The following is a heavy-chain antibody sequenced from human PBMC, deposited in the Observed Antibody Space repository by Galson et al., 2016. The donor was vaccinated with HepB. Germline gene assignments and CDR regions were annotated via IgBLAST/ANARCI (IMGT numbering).Heavy chain of an antibody. V-gene: IGHV3-30*18. Sequence: SLRLSCAASGFTFSTFAMHWVRQAPGRGLEWVALISYDGSNKIYADSVQGRFTISRDNSRNTLDLQMNGLRNEDTAIYYCAKVRWLRIVGDALDIWGQGTMVTVSS. CDR1: GFTFSTFA. CDR3: AKVRWLRIVGDALDI. J-gene: IGHJ3*02. CDR2: ISYDGSNK. D-gene: IGHD1-26*01.